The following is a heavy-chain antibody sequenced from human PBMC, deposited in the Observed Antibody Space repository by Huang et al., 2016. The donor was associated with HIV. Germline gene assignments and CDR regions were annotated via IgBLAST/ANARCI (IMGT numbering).Heavy chain of an antibody. CDR2: ISPSYGYT. CDR1: GYTFIRYG. D-gene: IGHD4-17*01. J-gene: IGHJ6*02. V-gene: IGHV1-18*04. CDR3: ARDLGTTVVPDGMDV. Sequence: QVQLVQSGAEVKKPGASVQVSCRASGYTFIRYGITWVRQAPGQGLEWMGWISPSYGYTNYAQQFQGRVTMTTDTSTNTVYMEVRSLRSDDTAVYYCARDLGTTVVPDGMDVWGQGTTVTVSS.